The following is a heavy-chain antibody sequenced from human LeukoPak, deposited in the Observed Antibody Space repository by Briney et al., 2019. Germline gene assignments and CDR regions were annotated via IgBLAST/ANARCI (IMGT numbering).Heavy chain of an antibody. CDR3: AADVYQYYFDY. J-gene: IGHJ4*02. D-gene: IGHD6-19*01. CDR2: ISSSSSYV. CDR1: GFTFSSCS. Sequence: MPGGSLRLSCAASGFTFSSCSMNWVRQAPGKGLEWVSSISSSSSYVYYADSVKGRFTISRDNAKNSLYLQMNSLRSEDTAVYYCAADVYQYYFDYWGQGTLVTVSS. V-gene: IGHV3-21*04.